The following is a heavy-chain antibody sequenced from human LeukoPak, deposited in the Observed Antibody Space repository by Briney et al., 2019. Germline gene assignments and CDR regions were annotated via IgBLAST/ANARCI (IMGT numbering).Heavy chain of an antibody. V-gene: IGHV5-51*01. CDR2: IYPGDSDT. D-gene: IGHD3-22*01. CDR1: GYSFTSYW. J-gene: IGHJ6*02. CDR3: ARLPHYYDSSGYYYCGMDV. Sequence: GESLKISCKGSGYSFTSYWIGWVRQMPGKGLEWMGIIYPGDSDTRYSPSFQGQVTISADKSISTAYLQWSSLKASDTAMYYCARLPHYYDSSGYYYCGMDVWGQGTTVTVSS.